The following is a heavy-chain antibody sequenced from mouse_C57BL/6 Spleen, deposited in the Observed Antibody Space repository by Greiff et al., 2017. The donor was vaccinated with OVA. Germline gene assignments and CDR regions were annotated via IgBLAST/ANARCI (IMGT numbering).Heavy chain of an antibody. D-gene: IGHD1-1*01. CDR1: GYAFSSYW. V-gene: IGHV1-80*01. Sequence: QVQLKESGAELVKPGASVKISCKASGYAFSSYWMNWVKQRPGKGLEWIGQIYPGDGDTNYNGKFKGKATLTADKSSSTAYMQLSSLTSEDSAVYFCARNPITTVVASWYFDVWGTGTTVTVSS. CDR3: ARNPITTVVASWYFDV. CDR2: IYPGDGDT. J-gene: IGHJ1*03.